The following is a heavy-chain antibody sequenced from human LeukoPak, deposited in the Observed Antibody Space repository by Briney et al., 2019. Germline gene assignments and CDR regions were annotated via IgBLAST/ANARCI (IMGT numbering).Heavy chain of an antibody. V-gene: IGHV3-23*01. CDR3: ATTRVCGGVLLRPSCLYFED. D-gene: IGHD3-10*01. CDR2: IDYSGGAT. J-gene: IGHJ4*02. CDR1: GFTFSSYA. Sequence: PGGSLRLSCAASGFTFSSYAMSWVRQAPGKGLEWVSGIDYSGGATNYADSVQGRFTVSRDNSKNTLYLQMNNLRAEDTAVYYCATTRVCGGVLLRPSCLYFEDWGQGALVTASS.